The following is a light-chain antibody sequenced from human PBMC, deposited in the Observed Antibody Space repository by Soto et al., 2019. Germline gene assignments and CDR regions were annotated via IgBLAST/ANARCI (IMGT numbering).Light chain of an antibody. V-gene: IGKV1-8*01. CDR2: AAS. Sequence: AVLLTQSPSSFSASTGDRATITCRASQDIHNYLAWYQQFPGKAPKLLLYAASILQTGVPSRFSGSGSGTDFPLTSGVLQSEDSANYFCQHYYNYPWTFGQGTTVE. CDR1: QDIHNY. J-gene: IGKJ1*01. CDR3: QHYYNYPWT.